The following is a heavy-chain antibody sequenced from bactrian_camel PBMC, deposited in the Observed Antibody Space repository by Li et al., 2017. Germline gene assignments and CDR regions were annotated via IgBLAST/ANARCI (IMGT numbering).Heavy chain of an antibody. Sequence: HVQLVESGGGSVQAGGSLRLSCVASGSTYMTYSMAWFRQAPGKEREGIARVPDLGRSTYADSVRGRFVISEDNAKNTLSLQMSSLKPEDTGMYYCAADPFGFRRRGGSWYALPADFQYWGQGTQVTVS. J-gene: IGHJ4*01. CDR1: GSTYMTYS. CDR2: VPDLGRS. D-gene: IGHD6*01. CDR3: AADPFGFRRRGGSWYALPADFQY. V-gene: IGHV3S53*01.